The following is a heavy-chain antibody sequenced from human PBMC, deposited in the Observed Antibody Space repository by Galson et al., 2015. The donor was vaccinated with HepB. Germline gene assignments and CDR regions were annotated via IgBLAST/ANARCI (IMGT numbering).Heavy chain of an antibody. J-gene: IGHJ6*02. Sequence: SLRLSCAASGFTFRSYAMSWVRQAPGKGLEWVSAISGSGGSTYYADSVKGRFTISRDNAKNSLYLQMNSLRAEDTAVYYCARVRRDSDYYYYGMDVWGQGTTVTVSS. CDR1: GFTFRSYA. CDR3: ARVRRDSDYYYYGMDV. D-gene: IGHD2-21*02. CDR2: ISGSGGST. V-gene: IGHV3-23*01.